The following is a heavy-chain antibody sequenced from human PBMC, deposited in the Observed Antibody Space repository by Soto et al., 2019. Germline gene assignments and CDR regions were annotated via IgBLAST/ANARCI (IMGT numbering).Heavy chain of an antibody. CDR2: ISPNSRYA. V-gene: IGHV1-18*01. Sequence: QVLLVQSGAEVKKPGASVNVSCKASGYSFNNYGLAWVRQAPGQGLEWLGWISPNSRYAKYAQRFQGRVTMATDSSTGTAYMELRSLRSDDTAVYFCARDIYVRPEGAGIRHWFDPWGQGTLVTVSS. D-gene: IGHD6-13*01. J-gene: IGHJ5*02. CDR1: GYSFNNYG. CDR3: ARDIYVRPEGAGIRHWFDP.